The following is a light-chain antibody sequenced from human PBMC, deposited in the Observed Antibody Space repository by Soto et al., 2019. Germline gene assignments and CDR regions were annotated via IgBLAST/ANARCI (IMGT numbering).Light chain of an antibody. Sequence: QSALTQPASVSGSPGQSIAISCSGTNSDVGSDKYVSWFQQHPGKAPKLMIYEVSKRPSGVSDRFSGSKSGNTASLTISGLQAEDECYYYCCSYSSSTTDVLFGGGTKLTVL. CDR1: NSDVGSDKY. V-gene: IGLV2-23*02. CDR2: EVS. J-gene: IGLJ2*01. CDR3: CSYSSSTTDVL.